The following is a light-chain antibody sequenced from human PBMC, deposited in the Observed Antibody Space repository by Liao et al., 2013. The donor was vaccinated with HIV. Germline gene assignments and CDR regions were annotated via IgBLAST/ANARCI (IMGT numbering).Light chain of an antibody. CDR1: DLPKKY. CDR3: YSAADNTWV. J-gene: IGLJ3*02. V-gene: IGLV3-27*01. Sequence: SYELTQPSSVSVSPGQTASIACSGDDLPKKYSRWFQQKPGQAPVLVIYKDTERPSGIPERFSGSSSGTTVTLTISGAQAEDEAVYYCYSAADNTWVFGGGTKLTVL. CDR2: KDT.